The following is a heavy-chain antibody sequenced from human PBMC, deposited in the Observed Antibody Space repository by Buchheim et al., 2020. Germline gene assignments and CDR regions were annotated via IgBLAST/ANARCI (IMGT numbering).Heavy chain of an antibody. V-gene: IGHV2-70*04. D-gene: IGHD2-21*01. CDR2: IDWNDGK. Sequence: QGALQESGPALVKPTQTLTLTCTFSGFSLSTSGVRVGWVRQPPGKALEWLARIDWNDGKFYSTSLKTRLTISKDTSKNQVVLTMTNMDPVDTATYYCARMIWWSHDCWGQGTL. J-gene: IGHJ4*02. CDR3: ARMIWWSHDC. CDR1: GFSLSTSGVR.